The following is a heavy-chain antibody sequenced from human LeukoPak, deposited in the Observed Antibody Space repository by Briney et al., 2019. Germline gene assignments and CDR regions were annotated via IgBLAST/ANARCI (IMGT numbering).Heavy chain of an antibody. Sequence: GGSLRLSCAASGFTFSYYDMSWVRQAPGEALEWVGYISDSGATTFYTASVKGRFTISRDNSKNMLYLEVISLTADDTAVYYCAKDDAWLRFGEWSQGTLVTVSS. D-gene: IGHD3-10*01. J-gene: IGHJ4*02. CDR2: ISDSGATT. CDR3: AKDDAWLRFGE. CDR1: GFTFSYYD. V-gene: IGHV3-23*01.